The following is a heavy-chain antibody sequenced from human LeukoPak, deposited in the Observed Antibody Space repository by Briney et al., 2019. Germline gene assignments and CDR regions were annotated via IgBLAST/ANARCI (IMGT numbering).Heavy chain of an antibody. Sequence: PGGSLRLSCAVPGFSFSSYSMSWVRQAPGKGLEWVSSITSSSSHIYYADSVKGRFTISRDNAKKSLYLQMNSLRAEDTAVYYCARPRNPVVVVAAVIGQNYYYAMDVWGQGTTVTVSS. J-gene: IGHJ6*02. CDR2: ITSSSSHI. CDR3: ARPRNPVVVVAAVIGQNYYYAMDV. D-gene: IGHD2-2*02. CDR1: GFSFSSYS. V-gene: IGHV3-21*01.